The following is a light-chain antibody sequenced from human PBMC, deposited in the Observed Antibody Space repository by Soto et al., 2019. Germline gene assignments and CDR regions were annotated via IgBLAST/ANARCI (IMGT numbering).Light chain of an antibody. J-gene: IGKJ4*01. CDR1: QSVSSY. Sequence: EIVLTQSPATLSLSPGERATLSCRASQSVSSYLAWYQQKPGQAPRLLIYDASNRATGIPARFSGSGSGTDFTLTISSLEPEDFALYYCHQRSNWLTFGGGTKVDIK. CDR3: HQRSNWLT. V-gene: IGKV3-11*01. CDR2: DAS.